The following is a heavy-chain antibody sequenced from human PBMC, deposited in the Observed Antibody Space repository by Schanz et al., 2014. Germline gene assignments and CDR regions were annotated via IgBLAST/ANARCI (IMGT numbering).Heavy chain of an antibody. J-gene: IGHJ6*02. CDR3: ARRRRGYGLDV. CDR2: FYYSGST. V-gene: IGHV4-59*08. Sequence: QVQLQESGPALVKPSETLSLTCTVSGGSISSEYWSWIRQPAGKGLEWIGYFYYSGSTNYNPSLKGGATMSTDTPETHSPRGLKSGTAADTAVYYCARRRRGYGLDVWGQGTTVTVSS. CDR1: GGSISSEY.